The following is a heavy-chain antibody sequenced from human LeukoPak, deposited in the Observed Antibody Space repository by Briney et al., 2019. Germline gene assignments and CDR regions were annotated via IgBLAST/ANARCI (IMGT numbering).Heavy chain of an antibody. CDR3: ASGDYYDSSGYYPNAFDI. V-gene: IGHV4-30-4*01. CDR2: IYYSGST. CDR1: GGSISSGDYY. D-gene: IGHD3-22*01. Sequence: SETLSLTCTVSGGSISSGDYYWSWIRQPPGKXXXXXXXIYYSGSTYYNPSLKSRVTISVDTSKNQFSLKLSSVTAADTAVYYCASGDYYDSSGYYPNAFDIWGQGTMVTVSS. J-gene: IGHJ3*02.